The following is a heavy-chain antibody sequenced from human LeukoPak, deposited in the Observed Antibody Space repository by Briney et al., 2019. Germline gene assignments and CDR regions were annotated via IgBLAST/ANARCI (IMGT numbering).Heavy chain of an antibody. CDR2: IYDNSGYNPT. D-gene: IGHD5-18*01. CDR3: ARHPGIQLWIDY. J-gene: IGHJ4*02. Sequence: SETPSLTCSVSGGSMSRYYWSWIRQPPGKGLEWIGYIYDNSGYNPTNYNPSLKSRVTISLDASNNQFSLKLTSLTAADTAVYYCARHPGIQLWIDYWGQGTLVTVSS. V-gene: IGHV4-59*08. CDR1: GGSMSRYY.